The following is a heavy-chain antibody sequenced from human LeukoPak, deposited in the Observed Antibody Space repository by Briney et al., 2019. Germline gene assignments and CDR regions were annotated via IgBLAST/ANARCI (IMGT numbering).Heavy chain of an antibody. D-gene: IGHD3-22*01. J-gene: IGHJ4*02. CDR1: GGSISSYY. Sequence: PSETLSLTCTVSGGSISSYYWSWIRQPPGKGLEWIGYIYYSGSTNYNPSLKSRVTISVDTSKNQFSLKLSSVTAADTAVYYCARQRSSGYFLPNYFDYWGQGTLVTVSS. CDR2: IYYSGST. V-gene: IGHV4-59*01. CDR3: ARQRSSGYFLPNYFDY.